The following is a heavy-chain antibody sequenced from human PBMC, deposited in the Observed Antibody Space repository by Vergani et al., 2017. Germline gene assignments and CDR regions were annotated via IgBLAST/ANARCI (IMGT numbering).Heavy chain of an antibody. CDR1: GYTFTSYG. Sequence: QVQLVQSGAEVKKPGASVKVSCKASGYTFTSYGISWVRQAPGQGLEWMGWISAYNGNTNYAQKLQGRVTMTTDTSTSTAYMELRSLRSDDTAVYYCARDHKPYYYDSNGYYLWFDPWGQGTLVTVSS. CDR2: ISAYNGNT. D-gene: IGHD3-22*01. CDR3: ARDHKPYYYDSNGYYLWFDP. J-gene: IGHJ5*02. V-gene: IGHV1-18*04.